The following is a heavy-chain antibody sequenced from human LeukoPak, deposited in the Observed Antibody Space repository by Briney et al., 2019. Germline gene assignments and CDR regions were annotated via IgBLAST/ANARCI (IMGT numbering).Heavy chain of an antibody. V-gene: IGHV3-48*01. D-gene: IGHD1-26*01. CDR1: RFTFSNYG. Sequence: GGSLRLSCAASRFTFSNYGVNWVRPAPGKGLEWVSYINSRSSTIYYADSVRGRFPISRDNAKNSLYLQMNSLKAEDTAIYYCAREVGTPQAFDIWGQGTMVTVSS. CDR3: AREVGTPQAFDI. CDR2: INSRSSTI. J-gene: IGHJ3*02.